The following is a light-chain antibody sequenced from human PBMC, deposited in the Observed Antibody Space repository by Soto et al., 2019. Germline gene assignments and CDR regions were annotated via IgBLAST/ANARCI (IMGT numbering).Light chain of an antibody. CDR1: QSISSW. Sequence: DIQMTQSPSTLSASLGDRVTITCRASQSISSWLAWYQQKPGKAPKLLIYKASSLESGVPSRFSGSGSGTEFTLTISSLQPDDFATYYCQQASSLPHTFGQGTKVDI. CDR2: KAS. V-gene: IGKV1-5*03. CDR3: QQASSLPHT. J-gene: IGKJ2*01.